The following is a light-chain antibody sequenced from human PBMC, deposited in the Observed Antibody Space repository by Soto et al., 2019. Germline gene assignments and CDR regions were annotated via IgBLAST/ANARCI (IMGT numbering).Light chain of an antibody. CDR1: SGHSSYI. V-gene: IGLV4-60*03. Sequence: QSVLTQSSSASASLGSSVTLTCTLSSGHSSYIIAWHQQQPGKAPRYLMKLEGSGSYNKGSGVPDRFSGSSSGADRYLTISSRQSEDEGDYYCVSWDSNTRVFGVWTKLTVL. J-gene: IGLJ3*02. CDR2: LEGSGSY. CDR3: VSWDSNTRV.